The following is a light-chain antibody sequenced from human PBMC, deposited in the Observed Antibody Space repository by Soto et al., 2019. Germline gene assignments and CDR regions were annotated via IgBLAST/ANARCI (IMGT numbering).Light chain of an antibody. CDR1: SSDVGSYNL. J-gene: IGLJ2*01. CDR3: CSYAGRSTHVV. Sequence: QSALTQPASVSGSPGQSITISCTGTSSDVGSYNLVSWYQQHPGKAPKLMIYEGSKRPSGVSNRFSGSKSGNTASLTISGLQAEDEADYYCCSYAGRSTHVVFGGGTKLTGL. CDR2: EGS. V-gene: IGLV2-23*01.